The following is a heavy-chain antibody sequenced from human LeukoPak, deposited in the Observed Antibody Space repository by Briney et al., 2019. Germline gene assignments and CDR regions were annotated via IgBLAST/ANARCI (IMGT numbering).Heavy chain of an antibody. CDR3: ASSYYDFWSGYSNWFDP. D-gene: IGHD3-3*01. V-gene: IGHV4-31*03. CDR1: GGSISSGDYY. J-gene: IGHJ5*02. Sequence: SETLSLTCTVSGGSISSGDYYWSWIRQHPGKGLEWIGYIYYSGSTYYNPSLKSRVTISVDTSKNQFSLKLSSVTAADTAVYYCASSYYDFWSGYSNWFDPWGQGTLVTVSS. CDR2: IYYSGST.